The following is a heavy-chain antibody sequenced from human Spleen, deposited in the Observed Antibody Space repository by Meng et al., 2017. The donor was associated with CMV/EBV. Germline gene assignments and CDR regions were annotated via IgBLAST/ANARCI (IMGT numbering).Heavy chain of an antibody. CDR2: IGATAGGT. Sequence: GGSLRLSCAASGLTFSTYGMSWVRQAPGKGLEWVSSIGATAGGTYYADSVKGRFTISRDESHNTLFLQMNSLRAEDTAVYYCAKDGYECWSNSCQRDYYSYGIDVWGQGTTVTVSS. CDR3: AKDGYECWSNSCQRDYYSYGIDV. D-gene: IGHD3/OR15-3a*01. V-gene: IGHV3-23*01. CDR1: GLTFSTYG. J-gene: IGHJ6*02.